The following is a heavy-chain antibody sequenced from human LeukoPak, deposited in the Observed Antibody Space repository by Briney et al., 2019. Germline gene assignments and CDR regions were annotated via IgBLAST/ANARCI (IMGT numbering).Heavy chain of an antibody. CDR2: IYSRGRT. V-gene: IGHV4-61*02. CDR3: ARSGYSGYDC. D-gene: IGHD5-12*01. CDR1: GGSISSDSYY. Sequence: PSQTLSLTCTVSGGSISSDSYYWSWIRQPAGKGLEWIGRIYSRGRTNYNPSLKSRVTISVDTSKNQFSLKLSSVTAADTAVYYCARSGYSGYDCWGQGTLVTVSS. J-gene: IGHJ4*02.